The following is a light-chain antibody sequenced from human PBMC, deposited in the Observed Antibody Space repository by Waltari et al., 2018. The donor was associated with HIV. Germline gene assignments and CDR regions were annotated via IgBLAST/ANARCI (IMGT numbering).Light chain of an antibody. Sequence: SELTQDPAVSVALGQTVRITCQGDSPSNYYTTWYQQKPGQAPVLVIYGKNNRPSGIPHRFSGSSSGNTASLTITATQADDEADYYCNSWDTNPEGVVFGGGTKLTVL. CDR2: GKN. CDR1: SPSNYY. J-gene: IGLJ3*02. V-gene: IGLV3-19*01. CDR3: NSWDTNPEGVV.